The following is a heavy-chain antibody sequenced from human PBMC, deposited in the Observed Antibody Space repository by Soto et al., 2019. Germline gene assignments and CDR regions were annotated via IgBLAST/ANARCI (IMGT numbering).Heavy chain of an antibody. D-gene: IGHD3-3*01. Sequence: ASVKVSCKASCYTFTSYGISWVRQAPGQWLEWMGWISAYNGNTNYAQKLQGRVTMTTDTSTSTAYMELRSLRSDDTAVYYCARDFPTYYDFWSGYYTVDYWGQGTLVTVSS. CDR2: ISAYNGNT. J-gene: IGHJ4*02. V-gene: IGHV1-18*04. CDR3: ARDFPTYYDFWSGYYTVDY. CDR1: CYTFTSYG.